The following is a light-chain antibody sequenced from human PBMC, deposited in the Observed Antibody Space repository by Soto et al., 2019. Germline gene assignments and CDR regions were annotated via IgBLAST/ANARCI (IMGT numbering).Light chain of an antibody. CDR3: QQYHSYWT. J-gene: IGKJ1*01. Sequence: DIQMTQSPSTLSGSVGDRVTITCRASQSISSWLACYQQKPGKAPKLLIYAASSLQSGVPSRFSGSGSETDFTLTISSLQTDDFSTYYCQQYHSYWTFGQGTKVDIK. V-gene: IGKV1-5*01. CDR2: AAS. CDR1: QSISSW.